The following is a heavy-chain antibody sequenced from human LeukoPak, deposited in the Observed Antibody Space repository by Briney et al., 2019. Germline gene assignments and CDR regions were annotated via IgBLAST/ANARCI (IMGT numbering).Heavy chain of an antibody. V-gene: IGHV3-NL1*01. D-gene: IGHD3-10*01. CDR3: ATDPAVRGGDS. CDR2: IYSGGSK. J-gene: IGHJ4*02. Sequence: GGSLRLSCAASGFTFSSYGMHWVRQAPGKGLEWVSVIYSGGSKYYADSVKGRITISRDNSHNTVYLQMNSLRAEDTAVYYCATDPAVRGGDSWGQGTLVTVSS. CDR1: GFTFSSYG.